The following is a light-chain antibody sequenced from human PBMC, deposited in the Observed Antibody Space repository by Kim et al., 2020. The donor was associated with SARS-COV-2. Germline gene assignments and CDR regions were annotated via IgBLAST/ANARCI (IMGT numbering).Light chain of an antibody. CDR2: GKN. V-gene: IGLV3-19*01. J-gene: IGLJ2*01. CDR3: NSRDSSGNHVV. CDR1: SLRSDY. Sequence: ALGQTVRITCQGDSLRSDYASWYQQKPGQAPVVVIYGKNNRPSGIPDRFSGSSSGNTASLTITGAQAEDEAGYYCNSRDSSGNHVVFGGGTQLTVL.